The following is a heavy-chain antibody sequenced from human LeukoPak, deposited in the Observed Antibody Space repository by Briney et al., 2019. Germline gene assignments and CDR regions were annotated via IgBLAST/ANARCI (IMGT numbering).Heavy chain of an antibody. CDR3: ARNQYSSGWYADYYYMDV. CDR1: GYSVTSYW. Sequence: GESLKISCKGSGYSVTSYWIGWVRQMPGKGREWMGIIYPGDSDTRYSPSFQGQVTISDDKSISTAYLQWSSLKASDTAMYYCARNQYSSGWYADYYYMDVWGKGTTVTVSS. J-gene: IGHJ6*03. D-gene: IGHD6-19*01. V-gene: IGHV5-51*01. CDR2: IYPGDSDT.